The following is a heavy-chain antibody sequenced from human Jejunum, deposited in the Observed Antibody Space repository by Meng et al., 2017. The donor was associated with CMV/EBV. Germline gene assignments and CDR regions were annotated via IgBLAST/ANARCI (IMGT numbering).Heavy chain of an antibody. CDR1: GYTFSDYG. J-gene: IGHJ4*02. CDR3: ARDLFVQSLGMDY. CDR2: VNGDYAYP. D-gene: IGHD3-3*01. V-gene: IGHV1-18*01. Sequence: CNASGYTFSDYGIGWVRQAPGQGFEWLGQVNGDYAYPNDAQKFQGRITMTTDTSTSTAYMELRSLRYDDTAIYYCARDLFVQSLGMDYWGQGTLVTVSS.